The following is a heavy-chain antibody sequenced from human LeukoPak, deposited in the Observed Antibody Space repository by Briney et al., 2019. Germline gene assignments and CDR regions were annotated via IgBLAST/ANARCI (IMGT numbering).Heavy chain of an antibody. Sequence: SETLSLTCSVSGGSISSSSYYWGWIRQPPGKGPEWIGSMYYSGSTYYNPSLKSRVTISVDTSKNQFSLKPSSVTAADTAVYYCASAEKYSGSYQAVTFWGQGTLVTVSS. CDR3: ASAEKYSGSYQAVTF. CDR1: GGSISSSSYY. J-gene: IGHJ4*02. CDR2: MYYSGST. V-gene: IGHV4-39*07. D-gene: IGHD1-26*01.